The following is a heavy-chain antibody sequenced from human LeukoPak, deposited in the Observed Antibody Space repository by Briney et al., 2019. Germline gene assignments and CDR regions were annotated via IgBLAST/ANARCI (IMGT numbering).Heavy chain of an antibody. V-gene: IGHV4-59*08. CDR2: VFYTGDT. J-gene: IGHJ4*02. CDR1: GASISSFY. Sequence: SETLSLTCAVSGASISSFYWSWIRQPPGKGLEWIGYVFYTGDTNYNPSLKSRVTVSLDTFRSQVSLSLTSVTAADTAVYYCARHPFATPFDHWGRGTLVTVSS. CDR3: ARHPFATPFDH.